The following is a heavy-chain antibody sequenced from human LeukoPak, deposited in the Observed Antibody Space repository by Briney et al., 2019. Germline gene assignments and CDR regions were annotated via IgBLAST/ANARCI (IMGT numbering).Heavy chain of an antibody. CDR2: IYSGGTI. Sequence: RGSLRLSCAASGFTVSSNHMSWVRQAPGKGLEWVSVIYSGGTIYYADSVKGRFSISRDNTKGTVYLEMNNLRAEDTAVYYCARDGENHYYDYWGQGTLVTVST. V-gene: IGHV3-66*01. D-gene: IGHD7-27*01. J-gene: IGHJ4*02. CDR1: GFTVSSNH. CDR3: ARDGENHYYDY.